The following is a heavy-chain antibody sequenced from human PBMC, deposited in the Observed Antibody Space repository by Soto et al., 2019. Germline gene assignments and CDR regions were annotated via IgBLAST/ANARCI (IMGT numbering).Heavy chain of an antibody. CDR1: GYTFTSYD. D-gene: IGHD2-2*01. V-gene: IGHV1-8*01. CDR2: MNPNSGNT. CDR3: ARGAVVVPADLNYYYYGMDV. Sequence: QVQLVQSGAEVKKPGASVKVSCKASGYTFTSYDINWVRQATGQGLEWMGWMNPNSGNTGYAQKFQGRVTMTRSTSISTAYMELGSLRSEDTAVYYCARGAVVVPADLNYYYYGMDVWGQGTTVTVSS. J-gene: IGHJ6*02.